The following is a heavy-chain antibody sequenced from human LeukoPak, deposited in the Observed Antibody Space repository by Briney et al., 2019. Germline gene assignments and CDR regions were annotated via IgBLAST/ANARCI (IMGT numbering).Heavy chain of an antibody. CDR3: ARGPGSPDRYMDV. Sequence: ASVKVSCKASGYTFTGYYMHWVRQAPGQGLEWMGWINPNSGGTNYAQKFQGRVAMTRNTSISTAYTELSSLRSEDTAVYYCARGPGSPDRYMDVWGKGTTVTVSS. J-gene: IGHJ6*03. D-gene: IGHD1-14*01. CDR2: INPNSGGT. CDR1: GYTFTGYY. V-gene: IGHV1-2*02.